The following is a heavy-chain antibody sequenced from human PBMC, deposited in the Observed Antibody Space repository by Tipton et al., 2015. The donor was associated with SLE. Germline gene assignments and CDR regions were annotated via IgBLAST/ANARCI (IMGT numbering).Heavy chain of an antibody. CDR1: GGSVTRYY. CDR3: ARGGLWSFDY. Sequence: TLSLTCTVSGGSVTRYYWNWLRQPPGKGLEWIGYIYYSGSTNYNPSLKSRVTISVDTSNNQFSLKVTSVAAADTAVYYCARGGLWSFDYWGQGILVAVSS. J-gene: IGHJ4*02. CDR2: IYYSGST. D-gene: IGHD2-21*01. V-gene: IGHV4-59*02.